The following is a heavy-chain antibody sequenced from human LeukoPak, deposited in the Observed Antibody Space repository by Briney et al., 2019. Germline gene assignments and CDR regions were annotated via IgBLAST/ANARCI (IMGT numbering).Heavy chain of an antibody. CDR3: ARDMARNSGSYCSGY. Sequence: ASVKVSCKASGYTFTSYAMHWVRQAPGQRLEWMGWISAYNGNTNYAQKLQGRVTMTTDTSTSTAYMELRSLRSDDTAVYYCARDMARNSGSYCSGYWGQGTLVTVSS. V-gene: IGHV1-18*01. D-gene: IGHD1-26*01. J-gene: IGHJ4*02. CDR2: ISAYNGNT. CDR1: GYTFTSYA.